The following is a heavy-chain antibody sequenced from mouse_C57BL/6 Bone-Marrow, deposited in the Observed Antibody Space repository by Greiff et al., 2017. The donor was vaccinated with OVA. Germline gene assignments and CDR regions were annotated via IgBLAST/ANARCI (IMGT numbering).Heavy chain of an antibody. J-gene: IGHJ3*01. V-gene: IGHV3-6*01. CDR1: GYSITSGYY. CDR2: ISYDGSN. CDR3: ARDGWLLSWFAY. Sequence: EVQRVESGPGLVKPSQSLSLTCSVTGYSITSGYYWNWIRQFPGNKLEWMGYISYDGSNNYNPSLKNRISITRDTSKNQFFLKLNSVTTEDTATYYCARDGWLLSWFAYWGQGTLVTVSA. D-gene: IGHD2-3*01.